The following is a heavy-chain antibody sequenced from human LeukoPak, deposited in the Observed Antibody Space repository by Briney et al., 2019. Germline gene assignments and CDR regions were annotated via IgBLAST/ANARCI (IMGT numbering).Heavy chain of an antibody. CDR2: INSDGSST. D-gene: IGHD5-24*01. Sequence: GGSLRLSCAASGFTFSSYWMHWVRQAPGKGLVWVSRINSDGSSTSYADSVKGRLTISRDNSKNTLYLQMNSLRAEDTAVYYCAKDDGDGYNYDPFDIWGQGTMVTVSS. V-gene: IGHV3-74*01. CDR3: AKDDGDGYNYDPFDI. CDR1: GFTFSSYW. J-gene: IGHJ3*02.